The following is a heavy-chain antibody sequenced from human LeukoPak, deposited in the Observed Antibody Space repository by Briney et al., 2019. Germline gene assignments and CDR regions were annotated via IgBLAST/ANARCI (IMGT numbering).Heavy chain of an antibody. V-gene: IGHV1-18*01. CDR3: AREVNGDYYFDY. CDR2: ISAYNGNT. D-gene: IGHD4-17*01. J-gene: IGHJ4*02. Sequence: ASVKVSCKASGYTFTSYGISWVRQAPGQGLEWMGWISAYNGNTNYAQKLRGRVTMTTDTSTSTAYMELRSLRSDDTAVYYCAREVNGDYYFDYWGQGTLVTVSS. CDR1: GYTFTSYG.